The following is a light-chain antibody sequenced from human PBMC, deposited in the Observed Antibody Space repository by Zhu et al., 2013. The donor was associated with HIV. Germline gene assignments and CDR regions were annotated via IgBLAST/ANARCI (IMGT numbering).Light chain of an antibody. CDR3: QHYNNWPLLS. CDR2: GAS. Sequence: EIVMTQSPATLSVSPGERATLSCRASQSVSSTLAWYQQKPGQGPRLLIYGASTRATGTPARFSGSGSGTEFTLTITSLHSEDFAVYYCQHYNNWPLLSFGQGTKLXIK. V-gene: IGKV3D-15*01. CDR1: QSVSST. J-gene: IGKJ2*03.